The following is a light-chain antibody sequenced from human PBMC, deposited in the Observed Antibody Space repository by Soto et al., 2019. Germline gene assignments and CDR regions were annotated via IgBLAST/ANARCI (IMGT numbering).Light chain of an antibody. CDR3: SSYTSSSTLV. CDR2: EVG. Sequence: QSALTQPASVSGSPGQSITISCSGTSSDVGGYKYVSWYQQHPGKAPKLMIYEVGNRPSGVSQRFSGSKSGNTASLTIFGLQAEDEADYCCSSYTSSSTLVFGGGTKLTVL. V-gene: IGLV2-14*01. CDR1: SSDVGGYKY. J-gene: IGLJ3*02.